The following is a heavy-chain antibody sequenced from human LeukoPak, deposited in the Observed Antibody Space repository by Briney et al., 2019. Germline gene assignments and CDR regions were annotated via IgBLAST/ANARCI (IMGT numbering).Heavy chain of an antibody. CDR3: AREDHSNYNY. Sequence: GGPLRLSCAASGFTFSAYWMAWLRQAPGKGLEWVASIKQDGGEKFYMDSVKGRFTISKDNSKNSLYLQMNSLRVEDTAVYYCAREDHSNYNYWGQGTLVTVSS. J-gene: IGHJ4*02. V-gene: IGHV3-7*01. CDR1: GFTFSAYW. D-gene: IGHD4-11*01. CDR2: IKQDGGEK.